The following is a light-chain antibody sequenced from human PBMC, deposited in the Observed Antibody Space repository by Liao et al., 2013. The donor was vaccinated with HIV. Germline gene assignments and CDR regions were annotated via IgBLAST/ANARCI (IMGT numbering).Light chain of an antibody. CDR1: NIGTKS. Sequence: SYELTQPPSVSVAPGETARITCGGNNIGTKSVHWYQQKPGQAPVLVIHYDRDRPSGTPERFSGSNSGNTATLTISRVEAGDEADYYCQVWDSSSDHYVFGTGTKVTVL. CDR2: YDR. V-gene: IGLV3-21*01. J-gene: IGLJ1*01. CDR3: QVWDSSSDHYV.